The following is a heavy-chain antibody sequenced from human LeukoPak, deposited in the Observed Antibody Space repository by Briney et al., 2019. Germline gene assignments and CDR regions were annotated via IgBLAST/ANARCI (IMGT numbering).Heavy chain of an antibody. CDR3: ARDSGLLCSGGSCYSGMDY. Sequence: ASVKVSCKASGGTFSGHAISWVRQAPGQGLEWMGGIIPIFGTANYAQKFQGRVTITTDESTSTAYMELSSLRSEDTALYYCARDSGLLCSGGSCYSGMDYWGQGTLVTVSS. CDR2: IIPIFGTA. V-gene: IGHV1-69*05. D-gene: IGHD2-15*01. J-gene: IGHJ4*02. CDR1: GGTFSGHA.